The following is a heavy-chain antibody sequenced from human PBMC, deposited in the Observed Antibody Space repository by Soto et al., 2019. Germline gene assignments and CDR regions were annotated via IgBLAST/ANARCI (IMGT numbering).Heavy chain of an antibody. Sequence: QVQLVQSGAEVTKPGSSVKVSCKASGDTFSDYTISWVRQAPGQGLEWMGGIVPIFGKPTYTQKFQGRVTITADEYTTTGYMELSSLRSEDTAVYYCARGKDGSDYYFDSWGQGTLVTVSS. CDR1: GDTFSDYT. CDR2: IVPIFGKP. J-gene: IGHJ4*02. D-gene: IGHD3-22*01. CDR3: ARGKDGSDYYFDS. V-gene: IGHV1-69*01.